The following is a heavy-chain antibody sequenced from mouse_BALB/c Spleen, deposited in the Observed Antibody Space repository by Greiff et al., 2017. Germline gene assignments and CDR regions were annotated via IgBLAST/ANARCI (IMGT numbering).Heavy chain of an antibody. CDR2: ISSGGST. Sequence: DVMLVESGGGLVKPGGSLKLSCAASGFTFSSYAMSWVRQTPEKRLEWVASISSGGSTYYPDSVKGRFTISRDNARNILYLQMSSLRSEDTAMYYCARGGSYPAWFAYWGQGTLVTVSA. D-gene: IGHD2-12*01. CDR3: ARGGSYPAWFAY. CDR1: GFTFSSYA. J-gene: IGHJ3*01. V-gene: IGHV5-6-5*01.